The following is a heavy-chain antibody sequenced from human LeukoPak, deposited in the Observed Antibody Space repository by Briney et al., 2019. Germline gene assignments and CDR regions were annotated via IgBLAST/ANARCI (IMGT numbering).Heavy chain of an antibody. Sequence: ASVKVSYKASGYTFTSHDINWVRQAPGQGLEWMGWMNPNSGNTGYAQKFQGRVTMTRNTSISTAYMELSSLRSEDTAVYYCARPAYCSSTSCRNWFDPWGQGTLVTVSS. CDR3: ARPAYCSSTSCRNWFDP. CDR2: MNPNSGNT. J-gene: IGHJ5*02. D-gene: IGHD2-2*01. V-gene: IGHV1-8*01. CDR1: GYTFTSHD.